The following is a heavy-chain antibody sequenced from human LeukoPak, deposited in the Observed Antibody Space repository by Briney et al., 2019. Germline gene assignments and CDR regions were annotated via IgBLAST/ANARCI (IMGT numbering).Heavy chain of an antibody. D-gene: IGHD6-13*01. CDR2: IYYSGST. J-gene: IGHJ5*02. CDR3: ARVIAAAKENWFDP. Sequence: SETLSLTCTVSGGSISSSSYYWGWIRQPPGKALEWIGSIYYSGSTYYNPSLKSRVTISVDTSKNQFSLKLSSVTAADTAVYYCARVIAAAKENWFDPWGQGTLVTVSS. CDR1: GGSISSSSYY. V-gene: IGHV4-39*01.